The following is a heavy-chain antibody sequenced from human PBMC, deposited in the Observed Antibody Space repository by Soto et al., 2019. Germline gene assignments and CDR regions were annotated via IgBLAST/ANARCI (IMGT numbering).Heavy chain of an antibody. J-gene: IGHJ4*02. CDR1: GFTFSSYA. Sequence: GGSLRLSCAASGFTFSSYAMSWVRQAPGKGLEWVSAISGSGGSTYYADSVKGRFTISRDNSKNTLYLQMNSLRAEDTAVYYCAKAPIGRLLESHFDYWGQGTLVTVSS. CDR2: ISGSGGST. D-gene: IGHD2-15*01. V-gene: IGHV3-23*01. CDR3: AKAPIGRLLESHFDY.